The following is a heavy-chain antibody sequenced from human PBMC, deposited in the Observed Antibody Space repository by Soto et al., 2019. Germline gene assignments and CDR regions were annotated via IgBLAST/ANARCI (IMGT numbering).Heavy chain of an antibody. J-gene: IGHJ4*02. Sequence: PEESLRLSSRTSGFNVVMCGFLCVRQAPGKGLEWVASVWFDGSNEKYADSVRARFIISRDNSKNTIYLQMDSLRVEDTAVYYCVRDWSSNANAVNDNWGQGT. CDR2: VWFDGSNE. CDR1: GFNVVMCG. CDR3: VRDWSSNANAVNDN. D-gene: IGHD2-8*02. V-gene: IGHV3-33*01.